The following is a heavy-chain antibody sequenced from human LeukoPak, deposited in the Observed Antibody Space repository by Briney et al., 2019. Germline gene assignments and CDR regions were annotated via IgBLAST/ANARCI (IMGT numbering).Heavy chain of an antibody. CDR1: GFPFMNYA. Sequence: GGSLRLSCVASGFPFMNYAMAWVRQAPGKGLQWVSSISGSGDDTYFADSVRGRFSISRDNSKTTLFLQMSSLRAADTAIYYCAKLRTAVVPAATLGFDSWGQGTLVTVSS. J-gene: IGHJ4*02. D-gene: IGHD2-2*01. V-gene: IGHV3-23*01. CDR3: AKLRTAVVPAATLGFDS. CDR2: ISGSGDDT.